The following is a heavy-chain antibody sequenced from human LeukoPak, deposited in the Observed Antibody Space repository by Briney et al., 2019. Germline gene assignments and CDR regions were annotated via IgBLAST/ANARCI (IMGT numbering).Heavy chain of an antibody. Sequence: GGSLRLSCAASGFTFSSYAMSWVRQAPGKGLEWVSAISGSGGSTYYADSVKGRFTISRDNSKNTLYLQMNSLRAEDTAVYYCAKDLRAYDLYSSGWYAPASYYFDYWGQGTLVTVSS. V-gene: IGHV3-23*01. CDR1: GFTFSSYA. J-gene: IGHJ4*02. D-gene: IGHD6-19*01. CDR3: AKDLRAYDLYSSGWYAPASYYFDY. CDR2: ISGSGGST.